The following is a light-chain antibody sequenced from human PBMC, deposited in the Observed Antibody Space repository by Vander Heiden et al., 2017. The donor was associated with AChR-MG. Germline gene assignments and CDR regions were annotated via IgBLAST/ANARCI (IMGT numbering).Light chain of an antibody. V-gene: IGLV1-51*01. J-gene: IGLJ1*01. CDR3: AAWDSGLSAVV. CDR1: SSNIGIHY. Sequence: HSVLTQPPSVSAAAGQRVTIACAGSSSNIGIHYVSWYHQLPGTAPKLLIYDNNKRPSGIPDRFSGSKSGTSATLGITGLQTGDEADYYCAAWDSGLSAVVFGTGTKVSGL. CDR2: DNN.